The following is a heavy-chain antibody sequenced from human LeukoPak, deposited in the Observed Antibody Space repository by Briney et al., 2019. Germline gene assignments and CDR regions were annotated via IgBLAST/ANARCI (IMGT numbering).Heavy chain of an antibody. J-gene: IGHJ4*02. CDR1: GSLSSYS. CDR2: IYDSGST. V-gene: IGHV4-59*08. CDR3: ARHGLGPDPFDF. Sequence: SETLSLTCSVSGSLSSYSWSWIRQTPGKGLEWIAYIYDSGSTNYNPSLRSRVTISIDTSKNQFPLKLSSVTAADTAVYYCARHGLGPDPFDFWGQGTQVTVSS. D-gene: IGHD1-14*01.